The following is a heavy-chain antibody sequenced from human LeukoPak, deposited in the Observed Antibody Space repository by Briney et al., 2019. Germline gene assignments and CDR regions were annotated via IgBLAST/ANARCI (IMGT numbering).Heavy chain of an antibody. CDR1: GFTFSAYG. CDR3: AKEVYCGGDCYSPRSSGYGMDV. J-gene: IGHJ6*02. V-gene: IGHV3-30*18. D-gene: IGHD2-21*02. Sequence: GGSLRLSCAASGFTFSAYGMHWVRQAPGKGLEWVAVISYDGSNKYYVDSVKGRFTISRDKSKNTVYLQMNSQRAEDTAVYYCAKEVYCGGDCYSPRSSGYGMDVWGQGTTVTVSS. CDR2: ISYDGSNK.